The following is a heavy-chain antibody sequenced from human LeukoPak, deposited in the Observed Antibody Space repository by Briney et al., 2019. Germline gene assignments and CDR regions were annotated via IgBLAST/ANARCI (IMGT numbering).Heavy chain of an antibody. J-gene: IGHJ5*01. D-gene: IGHD4-11*01. CDR3: ARDLQLES. V-gene: IGHV3-53*01. CDR2: IYSGGST. Sequence: QPGGSLRLSCAASGFTVSSSYMSWVRQAPGKGLEWVSVIYSGGSTYYADSVKGRFTISRDNSKNTLYLQTNSLRAEDTAVYYCARDLQLESWGQGTLVTVSS. CDR1: GFTVSSSY.